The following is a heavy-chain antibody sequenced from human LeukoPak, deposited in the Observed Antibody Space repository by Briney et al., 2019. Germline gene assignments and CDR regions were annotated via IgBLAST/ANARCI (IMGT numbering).Heavy chain of an antibody. CDR2: ISGSGGST. D-gene: IGHD6-19*01. CDR3: AKDHSDGFMAQWLADFDY. V-gene: IGHV3-23*01. Sequence: PGGSLRLSCSASGFTFSSYAMSWVRQAPGKGLEWVSAISGSGGSTYYADSVKGRFTISRDNSKNTLYLQMNSLRAEDTAVFYCAKDHSDGFMAQWLADFDYWGQGTLVTVSS. J-gene: IGHJ4*02. CDR1: GFTFSSYA.